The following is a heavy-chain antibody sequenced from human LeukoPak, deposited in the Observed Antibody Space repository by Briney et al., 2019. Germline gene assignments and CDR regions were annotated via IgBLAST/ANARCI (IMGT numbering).Heavy chain of an antibody. CDR3: AKAFIGVAKSYYGMDV. CDR1: EFDFSSHA. Sequence: GGSLRLSCAASEFDFSSHAMTWVRHAPGKGLEWVSAISGSGGSTYYADSVKGRFTISRDNSKNTLYLQMNSLRTEDTAVFYCAKAFIGVAKSYYGMDVWGQGTTVTVSS. J-gene: IGHJ6*02. D-gene: IGHD5-12*01. CDR2: ISGSGGST. V-gene: IGHV3-23*01.